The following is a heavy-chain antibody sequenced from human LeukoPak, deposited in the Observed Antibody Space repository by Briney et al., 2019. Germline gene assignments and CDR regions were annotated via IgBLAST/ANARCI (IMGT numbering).Heavy chain of an antibody. CDR2: INHSGST. J-gene: IGHJ6*02. V-gene: IGHV4-34*01. CDR3: ARARGIMDV. Sequence: PSETLSLTCAVYGGSFSGYYWSWIRQSPGKGLEWIGEINHSGSTNYNPSLKSRVTISVDTSKNQFSLKLSSMTAADTAVYYCARARGIMDVWGQGTTVTVSS. CDR1: GGSFSGYY.